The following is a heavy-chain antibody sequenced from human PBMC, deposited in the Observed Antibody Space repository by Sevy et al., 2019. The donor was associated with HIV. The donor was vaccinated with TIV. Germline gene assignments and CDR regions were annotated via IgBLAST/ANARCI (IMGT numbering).Heavy chain of an antibody. Sequence: GGSLRVSCAASGFTFSRYVMHWVRQAPGKGLEWLAVLSYDGSDESYADSVRGRFTISRDNSKNTLFLQMNSLRAEDTAVYYCAKRDLNHQFLLDYWGQGTLVTVSS. J-gene: IGHJ4*02. D-gene: IGHD2-21*01. V-gene: IGHV3-30*18. CDR2: LSYDGSDE. CDR3: AKRDLNHQFLLDY. CDR1: GFTFSRYV.